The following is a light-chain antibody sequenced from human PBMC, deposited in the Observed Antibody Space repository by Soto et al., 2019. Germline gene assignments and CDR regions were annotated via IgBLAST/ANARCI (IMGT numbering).Light chain of an antibody. Sequence: SYELTQPPSVSVAPGKTARITCGGNNIGSKSVHWYQQKPGQAPVLVIYYDSDRPSGIPERFSGSNSGNTATLTISRVEAGDEADYYCQVWDSSSDSLAVFGGGTKLTVL. CDR1: NIGSKS. CDR2: YDS. CDR3: QVWDSSSDSLAV. J-gene: IGLJ2*01. V-gene: IGLV3-21*04.